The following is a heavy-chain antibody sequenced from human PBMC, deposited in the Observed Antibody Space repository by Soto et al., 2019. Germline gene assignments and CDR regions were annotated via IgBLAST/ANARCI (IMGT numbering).Heavy chain of an antibody. Sequence: XASLSLTCAVYGGSFSGYYWNWIRQPPGKGLEWIGEIDHSGYTNYNPSLKSRVTISVDTSKNQFSLRLTSVTAADTALYYCARVRDWFDPWGQGTLVTVSS. CDR1: GGSFSGYY. V-gene: IGHV4-34*01. D-gene: IGHD3-3*01. CDR3: ARVRDWFDP. J-gene: IGHJ5*02. CDR2: IDHSGYT.